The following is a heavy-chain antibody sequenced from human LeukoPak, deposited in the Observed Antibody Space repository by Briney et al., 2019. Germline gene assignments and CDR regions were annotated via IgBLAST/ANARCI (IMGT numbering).Heavy chain of an antibody. Sequence: GASVKVSCKASGYTLSDYGISWVRQAPGQGLEWMGWISAYNGDTNYAQKFQGRVSMTTDTSTSSAFMHLRSLRSDDTAVYYCARDPLLPSGLGTSFAPDIWGQGTMVTVSS. V-gene: IGHV1-18*01. CDR3: ARDPLLPSGLGTSFAPDI. J-gene: IGHJ3*02. CDR1: GYTLSDYG. D-gene: IGHD3-10*01. CDR2: ISAYNGDT.